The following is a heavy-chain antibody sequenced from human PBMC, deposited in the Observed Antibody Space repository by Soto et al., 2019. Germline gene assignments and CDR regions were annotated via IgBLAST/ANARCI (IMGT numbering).Heavy chain of an antibody. CDR2: TYPGDSDT. D-gene: IGHD1-1*01. CDR1: GYSFTSYW. Sequence: GESLKISCKGSGYSFTSYWIGWVRQMPGKGLEWMGITYPGDSDTRYSPSFQGQVTISADKSISTAYLQWSSLKASDTAVYYCARRAETNGWNGFGADKYYFDFWGQGTLVTVSS. J-gene: IGHJ4*02. CDR3: ARRAETNGWNGFGADKYYFDF. V-gene: IGHV5-51*01.